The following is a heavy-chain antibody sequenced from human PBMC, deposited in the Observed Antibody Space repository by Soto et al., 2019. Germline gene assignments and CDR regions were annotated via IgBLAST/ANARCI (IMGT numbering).Heavy chain of an antibody. Sequence: SETISRPCSVYGTSLNGDYWRWIRQSPGKGLERIGESNQSGGTNYTPSLKSRVTISKDTSKNQFSLRLSSVTAAATAIYYCARDPYSHAFDIWGRGKMVTV. CDR1: GTSLNGDY. D-gene: IGHD2-21*01. V-gene: IGHV4-34*01. J-gene: IGHJ3*02. CDR2: SNQSGGT. CDR3: ARDPYSHAFDI.